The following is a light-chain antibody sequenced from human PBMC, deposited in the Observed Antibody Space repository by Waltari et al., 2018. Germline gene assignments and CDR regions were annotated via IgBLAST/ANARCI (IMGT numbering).Light chain of an antibody. CDR1: QSVGKY. CDR2: GAS. CDR3: QHHVRLPAT. V-gene: IGKV3-20*01. Sequence: IVLTQSPGTLSLSPGERATLSCRASQSVGKYLAWYQQKPGQAPRLLIYGASSRAAGNTDRFSGSGSGADFSLTISRLEPEDFAVYYCQHHVRLPATFGQGTKVE. J-gene: IGKJ1*01.